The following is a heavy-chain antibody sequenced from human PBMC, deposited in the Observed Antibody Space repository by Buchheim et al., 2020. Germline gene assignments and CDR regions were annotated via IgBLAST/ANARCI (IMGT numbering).Heavy chain of an antibody. D-gene: IGHD3-16*01. CDR1: GFTFSGSS. V-gene: IGHV3-48*04. J-gene: IGHJ4*02. Sequence: EVQMVESGGGLVQPGGSLRLSCAVSGFTFSGSSMNWVRQAPGKGLEWVSYISRTSSSINYADSVTGRFTVSRDNANNSLSLQMNSLRAEDTAIYYCADSLRLGGPRGGQGTL. CDR2: ISRTSSSI. CDR3: ADSLRLGGPR.